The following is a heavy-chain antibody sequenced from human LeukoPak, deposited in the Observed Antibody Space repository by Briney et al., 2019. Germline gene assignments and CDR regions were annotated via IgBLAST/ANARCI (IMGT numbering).Heavy chain of an antibody. CDR3: ARLPHDPYCGGDCHSDY. D-gene: IGHD2-21*02. V-gene: IGHV4-34*01. J-gene: IGHJ4*02. CDR2: INHSGST. Sequence: PSETLSLTCAVYGGSFSGYYWTWIRQPPGKGLEWIGEINHSGSTNYNRSLKNRVSISVDTSKNQFSLKLSSVTAADTAVYYCARLPHDPYCGGDCHSDYWGQGTLVTVSS. CDR1: GGSFSGYY.